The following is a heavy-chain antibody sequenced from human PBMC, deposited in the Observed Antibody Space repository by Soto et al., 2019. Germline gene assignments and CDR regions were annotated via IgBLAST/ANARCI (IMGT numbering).Heavy chain of an antibody. J-gene: IGHJ4*02. Sequence: QVQLVQSGAEVKKPGASVKVSCKASGYTFTSYAMHWVRQAPGQRLEWMGWINAGNGNTKYSKKFQGRVTITRDTSASTAYMELSSLRAEDTAVYYCASASGYSYGYNWCQGTLVTVSS. CDR1: GYTFTSYA. D-gene: IGHD5-18*01. CDR3: ASASGYSYGYN. CDR2: INAGNGNT. V-gene: IGHV1-3*01.